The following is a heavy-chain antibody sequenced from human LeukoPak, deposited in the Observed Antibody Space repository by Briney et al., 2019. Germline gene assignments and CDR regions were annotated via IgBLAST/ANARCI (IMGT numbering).Heavy chain of an antibody. CDR3: ARHVGVMAVAGG. D-gene: IGHD6-13*01. CDR1: GGSISSSSYY. CDR2: IYYSGST. J-gene: IGHJ4*02. Sequence: PSETLSLTCTVSGGSISSSSYYWGWIRQPPGEGLEWIGSIYYSGSTYYNPSLKSRVTISVDTSKNQFSLKLSSVTAADTAVYYCARHVGVMAVAGGWGQGTLVTVSS. V-gene: IGHV4-39*01.